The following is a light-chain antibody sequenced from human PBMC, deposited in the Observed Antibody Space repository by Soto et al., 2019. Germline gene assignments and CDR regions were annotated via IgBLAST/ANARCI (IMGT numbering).Light chain of an antibody. J-gene: IGKJ2*01. Sequence: ESVLTQSPGPLSLSPGEIATLSCRASQSVTNRYFAWYQQRPGQAPSLLIYGISNMATGIPERFSGSGSGTDFTLTISRLEHEDFVVYYCQQYSSLPYTFGQGTKLEVK. CDR1: QSVTNRY. V-gene: IGKV3-20*01. CDR2: GIS. CDR3: QQYSSLPYT.